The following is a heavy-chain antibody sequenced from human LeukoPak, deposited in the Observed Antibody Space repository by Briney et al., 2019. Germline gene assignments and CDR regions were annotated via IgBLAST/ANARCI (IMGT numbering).Heavy chain of an antibody. CDR3: ARLPSAYYMDV. V-gene: IGHV3-7*01. Sequence: GGPLRLSCAASGFTFSSYWMSWVRQAPGKGLEWVANIKQDGSEKYYVDSVKGRFTISRDNAKNSLYLQMNSLRAEDTAAYYCARLPSAYYMDVWGKGTTVTVSS. CDR2: IKQDGSEK. CDR1: GFTFSSYW. J-gene: IGHJ6*03.